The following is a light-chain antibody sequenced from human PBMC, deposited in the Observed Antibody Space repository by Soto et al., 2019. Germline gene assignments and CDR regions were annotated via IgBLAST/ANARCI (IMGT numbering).Light chain of an antibody. CDR3: QQRSNWPVT. V-gene: IGKV3-11*01. CDR2: DAS. J-gene: IGKJ3*01. Sequence: EIVLTQSPATLSLSPGERATLSCRASQSVSSYLACYQHKPGQAPRLLIYDASNRATGIPARFSGSGSGTDFTLTISSLEPEDFAVYYCQQRSNWPVTFGPGTKVDIK. CDR1: QSVSSY.